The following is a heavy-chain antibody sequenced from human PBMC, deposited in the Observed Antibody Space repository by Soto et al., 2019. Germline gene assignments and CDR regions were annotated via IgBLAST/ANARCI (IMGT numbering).Heavy chain of an antibody. J-gene: IGHJ6*02. Sequence: SETLSLTCTVSGGSISSGGYYWSWIRQHPGKGLEWIGYIYYSGSTYYNPSLKSRVTISVDTSKNQFSLKLSSVTAADTAVYYCARVSWNYGWDYYGMDVWGQGTTVTVSS. V-gene: IGHV4-31*03. CDR3: ARVSWNYGWDYYGMDV. CDR2: IYYSGST. CDR1: GGSISSGGYY. D-gene: IGHD1-7*01.